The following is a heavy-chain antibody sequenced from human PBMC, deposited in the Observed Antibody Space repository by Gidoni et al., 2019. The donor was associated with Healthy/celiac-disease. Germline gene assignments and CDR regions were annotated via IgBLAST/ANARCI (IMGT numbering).Heavy chain of an antibody. CDR1: GFTFSSYR. D-gene: IGHD1-26*01. CDR3: ARDSIGGLDY. Sequence: EMQLVESGGGLVKHGGYLRLSCAASGFTFSSYRMNWVHQAPGKGLDWVLSISSSSSYIYYAVSVKGRFTISRDNAKNSLYLQMNSLRAEDTAVYYCARDSIGGLDYWGQGTLVTVSS. J-gene: IGHJ4*02. V-gene: IGHV3-21*01. CDR2: ISSSSSYI.